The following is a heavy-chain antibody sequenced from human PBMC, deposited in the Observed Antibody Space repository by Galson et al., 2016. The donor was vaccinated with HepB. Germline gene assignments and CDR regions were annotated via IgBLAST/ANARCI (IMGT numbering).Heavy chain of an antibody. Sequence: SETLSLTCTVSGASISSTNWWTWVRQSPEKGLEWIGEVHREGSTNYKPSLKGRVSLSVDKSRNQFFLDLTSLTAADTAVYFCARLSSSSYYLDFWGQGILVTVSS. V-gene: IGHV4-4*02. J-gene: IGHJ4*02. CDR1: GASISSTNW. CDR3: ARLSSSSYYLDF. CDR2: VHREGST. D-gene: IGHD6-6*01.